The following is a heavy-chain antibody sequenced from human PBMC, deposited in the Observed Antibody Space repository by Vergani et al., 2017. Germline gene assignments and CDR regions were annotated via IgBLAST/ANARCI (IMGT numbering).Heavy chain of an antibody. J-gene: IGHJ5*02. CDR2: ISSSSSYI. CDR1: GFTFSSYS. CDR3: AKDIVSSRQLLNGVWFDP. V-gene: IGHV3-21*01. D-gene: IGHD2-2*01. Sequence: EVQLVESGGGLVKPGGSLRLSCAASGFTFSSYSMNWVRQAPGKGLEWVSSISSSSSYIYYADSVKGRFTISRDNAKNSLYLQMNSLRAEDTAVYYCAKDIVSSRQLLNGVWFDPWGQGTLVTVSS.